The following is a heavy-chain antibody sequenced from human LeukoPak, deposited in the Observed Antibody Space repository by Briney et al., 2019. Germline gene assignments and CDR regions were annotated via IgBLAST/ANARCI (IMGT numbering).Heavy chain of an antibody. CDR1: GGSISSYY. CDR3: ARSKAHLSTSWYGTWFDP. Sequence: SETLSLTRTVSGGSISSYYWSWIRQPPGKGLEWIGYIYYSGSTNYNPSLKSRVTISVDTSKNQLSLKLSSVTAADTAVYYCARSKAHLSTSWYGTWFDPWGQGTLVTVSS. J-gene: IGHJ5*02. CDR2: IYYSGST. D-gene: IGHD2-2*01. V-gene: IGHV4-59*08.